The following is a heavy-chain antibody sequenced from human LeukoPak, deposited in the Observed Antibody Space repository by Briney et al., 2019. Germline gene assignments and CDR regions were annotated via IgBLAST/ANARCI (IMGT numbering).Heavy chain of an antibody. CDR1: GGSISSGSYY. Sequence: SQTLSLTCTVSGGSISSGSYYWSWIRQPAGKGLEWIGRIYASGSTNYNPSLKSRVTISVDTSKNQFSLKLSSVTAADTAVYYCARRGDVWDKGTTVTISS. V-gene: IGHV4-61*02. CDR2: IYASGST. J-gene: IGHJ6*03. CDR3: ARRGDV.